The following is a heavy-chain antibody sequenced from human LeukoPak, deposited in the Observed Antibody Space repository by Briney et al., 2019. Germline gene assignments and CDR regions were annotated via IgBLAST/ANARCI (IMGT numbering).Heavy chain of an antibody. CDR1: GGTFSKYT. CDR2: ITPLFGTA. Sequence: ASVKVSCKASGGTFSKYTISWVRQRPGQGLEWMGGITPLFGTANYAQKFQGRVTITADESASTAYMEVSSLRSEDTAVYYCARGRWWRDAFDIWGQGTMVTVSS. CDR3: ARGRWWRDAFDI. J-gene: IGHJ3*02. V-gene: IGHV1-69*13. D-gene: IGHD2-15*01.